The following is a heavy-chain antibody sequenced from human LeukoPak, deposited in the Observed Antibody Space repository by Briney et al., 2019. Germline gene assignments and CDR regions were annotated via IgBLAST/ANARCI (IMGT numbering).Heavy chain of an antibody. CDR1: GFTVRSSY. CDR2: ISGSGGST. D-gene: IGHD3-22*01. V-gene: IGHV3-23*01. CDR3: AKLRYYDSSGSFDY. Sequence: PGGSLRLSCAASGFTVRSSYMSWVRQAPGKGLEWVSAISGSGGSTYYADSVKGRFTISRDNSKNTLYLQMNSLRAEDTAVYYCAKLRYYDSSGSFDYWGQGTLVTVSS. J-gene: IGHJ4*02.